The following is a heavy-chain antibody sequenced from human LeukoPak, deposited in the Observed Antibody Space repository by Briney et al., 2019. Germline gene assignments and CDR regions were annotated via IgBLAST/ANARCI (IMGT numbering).Heavy chain of an antibody. V-gene: IGHV4-39*01. CDR3: ARYFSVGSSQNRYFDL. CDR2: IFYGGNT. J-gene: IGHJ2*01. D-gene: IGHD6-13*01. CDR1: GGSISSSPYY. Sequence: SETLSLTCTVSGGSISSSPYYWVWIRQPPGTGLEWIGSIFYGGNTYYNPSLLSRVAVSVDASKNQFSLRLSSVTAADTAVYYCARYFSVGSSQNRYFDLWGRGTLVTVSS.